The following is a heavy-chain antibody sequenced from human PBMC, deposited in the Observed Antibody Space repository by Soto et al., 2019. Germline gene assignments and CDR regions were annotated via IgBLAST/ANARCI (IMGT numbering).Heavy chain of an antibody. CDR2: IRAGGDNT. CDR3: AKHQPSWATQAAFDY. J-gene: IGHJ4*02. CDR1: GFTFSIYA. V-gene: IGHV3-23*01. D-gene: IGHD2-2*01. Sequence: PGGSLRLSCAASGFTFSIYAMSWVRQAPGKGLEWVSSIRAGGDNTYYADSVKGRFTISRDNSKSTLYLQVNSLRAEDTAVYYCAKHQPSWATQAAFDYWGKGTLVTVSS.